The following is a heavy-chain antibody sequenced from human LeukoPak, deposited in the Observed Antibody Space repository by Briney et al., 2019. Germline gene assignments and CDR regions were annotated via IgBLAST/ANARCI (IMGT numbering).Heavy chain of an antibody. CDR3: ARGYHDSSGYFDY. Sequence: SQTLSLTCTVSGGSISSGGYYWSWIRQHPGTGLEWIGYIYYSGSTYYNPSLKSRVAISVDTSKNQFSLKLSSVTAADTAVYYCARGYHDSSGYFDYWGQGTLVTVSS. CDR1: GGSISSGGYY. J-gene: IGHJ4*02. D-gene: IGHD3-22*01. CDR2: IYYSGST. V-gene: IGHV4-31*03.